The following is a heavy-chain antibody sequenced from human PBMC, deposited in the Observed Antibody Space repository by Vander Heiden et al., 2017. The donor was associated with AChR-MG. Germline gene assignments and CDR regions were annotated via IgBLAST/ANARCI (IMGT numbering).Heavy chain of an antibody. CDR1: GASINSSY. Sequence: QVQLQESGPGLVKPSETLSLTCTVSGASINSSYWSWIRQPPGKGLEWIGYIYYNGTINYNPSLKSRVTISLDTSKNLLSLRLNYVTAADTAVYYCARDWGAYCGGDCFSFGFDGMDVWGQGTTVIVSS. CDR3: ARDWGAYCGGDCFSFGFDGMDV. D-gene: IGHD2-21*02. J-gene: IGHJ6*02. V-gene: IGHV4-59*01. CDR2: IYYNGTI.